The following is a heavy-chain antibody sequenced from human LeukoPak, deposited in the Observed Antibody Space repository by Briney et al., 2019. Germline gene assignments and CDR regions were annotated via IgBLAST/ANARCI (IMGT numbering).Heavy chain of an antibody. J-gene: IGHJ3*02. CDR1: GFTFSSYG. CDR2: ISDVGSNK. Sequence: PGRSLRLSCAASGFTFSSYGMHWVRQAPDKGLEWLAHISDVGSNKYYADSVKGRFTISRDNSNTRLYLQMGSLRPEDTAVYYCVASYGAIPERTFDIWGQGTMVTVSS. D-gene: IGHD4-17*01. V-gene: IGHV3-30*03. CDR3: VASYGAIPERTFDI.